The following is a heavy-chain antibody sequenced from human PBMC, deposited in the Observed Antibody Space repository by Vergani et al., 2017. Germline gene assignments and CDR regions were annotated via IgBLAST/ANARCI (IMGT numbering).Heavy chain of an antibody. CDR1: GYTFTGYY. Sequence: QVQLVQSGAEVKKPGASVKVSCKASGYTFTGYYMHWVRQAPGQGLEWMGWINPNSGGTNYAQKFQGRVTMTRDTSISTAYMELSRLRSDDTAVYYCARVVGYYYDSSGYYQYYFDYWGQGTLVTVSS. CDR3: ARVVGYYYDSSGYYQYYFDY. D-gene: IGHD3-22*01. CDR2: INPNSGGT. J-gene: IGHJ4*02. V-gene: IGHV1-2*02.